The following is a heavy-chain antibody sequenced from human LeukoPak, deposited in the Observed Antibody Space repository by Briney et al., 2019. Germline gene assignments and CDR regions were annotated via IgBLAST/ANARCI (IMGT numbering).Heavy chain of an antibody. CDR3: ARDHSSSWFNYYYYYYVDV. V-gene: IGHV3-30*01. CDR1: GFTFSSYA. J-gene: IGHJ6*03. CDR2: ISYDGSNK. D-gene: IGHD6-13*01. Sequence: GRSLRLSCAASGFTFSSYAMHWVRQAPGKGLEWVAVISYDGSNKYYADSVKGRFTISRDNSKNTLYLQMNSLRAEDTAVYYCARDHSSSWFNYYYYYYVDVWGKGTTVTVSS.